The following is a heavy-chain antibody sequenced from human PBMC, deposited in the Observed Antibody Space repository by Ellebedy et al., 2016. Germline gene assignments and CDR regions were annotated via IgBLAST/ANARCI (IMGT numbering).Heavy chain of an antibody. J-gene: IGHJ4*02. CDR1: GFTFSSYS. D-gene: IGHD1-14*01. V-gene: IGHV3-48*04. CDR2: ISSSSSTI. CDR3: ARYGNLGH. Sequence: GESLKISXAASGFTFSSYSMNWVRQAPGKGLEWVSYISSSSSTIYYADSVKGRFTISRDNAKNLLYLQMNSLRAEDTAVYYCARYGNLGHWGQGTLVTVSS.